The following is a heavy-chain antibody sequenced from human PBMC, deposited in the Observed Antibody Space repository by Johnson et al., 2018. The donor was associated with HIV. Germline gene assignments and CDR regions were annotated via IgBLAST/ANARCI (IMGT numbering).Heavy chain of an antibody. CDR2: IKSKVDGGTI. Sequence: VQLVESGGGVVQPGRSLRLSCAASGFTFSNAWMSWVRQAPGKGLEWVGRIKSKVDGGTIDYAAPVKGRFSISRDDSKNTLYLQMNSLKTEDTAVYYCTTPSGSYVSSYDAFDIWGQGTMVTVSS. CDR3: TTPSGSYVSSYDAFDI. CDR1: GFTFSNAW. D-gene: IGHD1-26*01. J-gene: IGHJ3*02. V-gene: IGHV3-15*01.